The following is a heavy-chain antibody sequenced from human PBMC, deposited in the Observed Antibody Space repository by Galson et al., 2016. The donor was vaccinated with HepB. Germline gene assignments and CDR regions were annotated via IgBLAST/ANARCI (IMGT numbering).Heavy chain of an antibody. V-gene: IGHV4-39*01. CDR1: GGSISSSGFY. D-gene: IGHD3-22*01. CDR3: ARRSITTMHV. CDR2: IYYSGST. J-gene: IGHJ6*02. Sequence: SETLSLTCTVSGGSISSSGFYWGWIRQPPVKGLEWIGRIYYSGSTYYNPSLKSRVTISVDTSKNQFSLKLSSVTAADTAVYYCARRSITTMHVWGQGTTVTVSS.